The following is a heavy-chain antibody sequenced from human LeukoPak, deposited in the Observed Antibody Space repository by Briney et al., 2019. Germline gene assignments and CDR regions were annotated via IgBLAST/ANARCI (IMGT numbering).Heavy chain of an antibody. Sequence: GGSLRLSCAASGFTFSDYYMSWIRQAPGKGLEWVSSISSSSSYIYYADSVKGRFTISRDNAKNSLYLQMNSLRAEDTAVYYCAREIKDPTHRGIFDYWGQGTLVTVSS. CDR1: GFTFSDYY. J-gene: IGHJ4*02. CDR2: ISSSSSYI. V-gene: IGHV3-11*06. D-gene: IGHD1-14*01. CDR3: AREIKDPTHRGIFDY.